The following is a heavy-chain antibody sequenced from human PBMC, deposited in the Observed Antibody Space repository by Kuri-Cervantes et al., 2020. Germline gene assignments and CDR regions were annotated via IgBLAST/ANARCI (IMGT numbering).Heavy chain of an antibody. CDR2: IYYSGGT. Sequence: SETVSLTCAVSGYPISSGYYWGWIRQPPGKGLEWIGYIYYSGGTNYNPSLKSRVTISVDTSKNQFSLRLSSVTAADTAVYYCTRTGSNGGWFPFDHWGRGTLVTVSS. V-gene: IGHV4-38-2*01. D-gene: IGHD6-19*01. CDR3: TRTGSNGGWFPFDH. CDR1: GYPISSGYY. J-gene: IGHJ4*02.